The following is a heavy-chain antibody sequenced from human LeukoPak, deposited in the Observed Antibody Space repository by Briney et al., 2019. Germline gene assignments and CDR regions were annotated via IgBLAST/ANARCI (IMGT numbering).Heavy chain of an antibody. Sequence: ASVKVSCKASGYTFTGYFPHWMRQAPGQGLEWMGWINPNTGDTNYAQKFQGRVTMTRDTSSSTASMDLSWLRSDDTAQYFCARVKAGSSGWFDLWGRGSLVTVSS. CDR3: ARVKAGSSGWFDL. J-gene: IGHJ2*01. CDR2: INPNTGDT. CDR1: GYTFTGYF. D-gene: IGHD6-19*01. V-gene: IGHV1-2*02.